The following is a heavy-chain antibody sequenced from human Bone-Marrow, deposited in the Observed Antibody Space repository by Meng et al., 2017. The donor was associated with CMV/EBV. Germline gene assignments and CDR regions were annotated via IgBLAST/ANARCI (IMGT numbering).Heavy chain of an antibody. CDR2: IRSKAHGGTT. CDR1: GVIFGDYA. CDR3: TRGSGSYLSLQDMYYFDY. Sequence: GGSLRLSCTASGVIFGDYAMSWVRQAPGKGLEWIGFIRSKAHGGTTEYAASVKGRFTISRDDSKSIAYLQMDSLKTEDTAVYYCTRGSGSYLSLQDMYYFDYWGQGTLVTGSS. D-gene: IGHD1-26*01. J-gene: IGHJ4*02. V-gene: IGHV3-49*04.